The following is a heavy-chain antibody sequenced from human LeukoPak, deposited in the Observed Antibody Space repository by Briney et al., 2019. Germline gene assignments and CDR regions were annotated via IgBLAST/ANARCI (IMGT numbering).Heavy chain of an antibody. D-gene: IGHD6-6*01. V-gene: IGHV5-51*01. CDR2: IYPADSET. CDR1: GYAFASYW. J-gene: IGHJ4*02. Sequence: GESLKISCRVSGYAFASYWIGWVRQVPGKGLEWMGIIYPADSETKSSPSFQGQVTFSADKSISTAYLQWSSLKASDTAMYYCARHTKYSSSSRVFEYWGQGTLVTVSS. CDR3: ARHTKYSSSSRVFEY.